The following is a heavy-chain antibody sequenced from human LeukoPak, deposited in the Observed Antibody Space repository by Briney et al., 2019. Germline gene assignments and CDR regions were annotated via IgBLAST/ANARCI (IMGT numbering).Heavy chain of an antibody. CDR1: GYTFTSYG. D-gene: IGHD1-26*01. J-gene: IGHJ4*02. V-gene: IGHV1-18*04. CDR2: ISAYNGNT. Sequence: ASVKVSCKASGYTFTSYGISWVRQAPGQGLEWMGWISAYNGNTNYAQKLQGRVTMTTDTSTSTAYMELRSLRSDDTAVYYCARFEDHEWELPYYFDYWGQGTQVTVSS. CDR3: ARFEDHEWELPYYFDY.